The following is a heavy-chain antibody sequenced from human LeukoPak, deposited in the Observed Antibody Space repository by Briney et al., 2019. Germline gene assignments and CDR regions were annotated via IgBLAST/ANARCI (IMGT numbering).Heavy chain of an antibody. CDR3: ASLYDSGRYYNFLDY. D-gene: IGHD3-10*01. Sequence: GGSLRLSCAASGFTFRSYAMNWVGQAPGKGLEWVSVISGSGGSTYYADSVKGRFTISRDNSKNTPYLQMNSLRAEDTAVYYCASLYDSGRYYNFLDYWGQGSLIPVTS. J-gene: IGHJ4*02. V-gene: IGHV3-23*01. CDR1: GFTFRSYA. CDR2: ISGSGGST.